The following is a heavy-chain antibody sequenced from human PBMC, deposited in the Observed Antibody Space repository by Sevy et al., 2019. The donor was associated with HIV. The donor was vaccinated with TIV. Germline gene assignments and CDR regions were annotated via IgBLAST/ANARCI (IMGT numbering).Heavy chain of an antibody. CDR1: GFTFSSYG. CDR2: MWYDGNNK. V-gene: IGHV3-33*01. D-gene: IGHD2-21*01. CDR3: ARGPSLIVAGAAGYLDY. J-gene: IGHJ4*02. Sequence: GGSLRLSCASSGFTFSSYGMHWVRQAPGKGLEWVALMWYDGNNKYYADSVKGLFTISRDSSKNTLYLQMNNLRAEDTAVYYCARGPSLIVAGAAGYLDYWGQGTLVTVSS.